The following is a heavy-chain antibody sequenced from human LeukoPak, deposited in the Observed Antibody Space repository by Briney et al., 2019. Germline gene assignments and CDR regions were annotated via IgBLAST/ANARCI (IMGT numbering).Heavy chain of an antibody. CDR2: IYYSGST. D-gene: IGHD1-26*01. J-gene: IGHJ6*03. V-gene: IGHV4-61*01. CDR3: ARSWEPPDMDV. CDR1: GFSISSGYY. Sequence: SETLSLTCTVSGFSISSGYYWSWIRQPPGKGLEWIGYIYYSGSTNYNPSLKSRVTISVDTSKNQFSLKLSSVTAADTAVYYCARSWEPPDMDVWGKGTTVTVSS.